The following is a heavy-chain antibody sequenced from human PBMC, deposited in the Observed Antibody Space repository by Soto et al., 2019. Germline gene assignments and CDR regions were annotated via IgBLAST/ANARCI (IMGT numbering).Heavy chain of an antibody. CDR3: AKVPYDFWSGYFLYFDY. CDR2: ISGSGGST. CDR1: GFTFSSYA. V-gene: IGHV3-23*01. J-gene: IGHJ4*02. D-gene: IGHD3-3*01. Sequence: GGSLRLSCAASGFTFSSYAMSWVRQAPGKGLEWVSGISGSGGSTYYADSVKGRFTISRDNSKNTLYLQMNSLRAEDTAAYYCAKVPYDFWSGYFLYFDYWGQGTLVTVSS.